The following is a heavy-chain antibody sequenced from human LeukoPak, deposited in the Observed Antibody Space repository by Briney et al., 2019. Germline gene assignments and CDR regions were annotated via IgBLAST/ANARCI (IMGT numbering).Heavy chain of an antibody. CDR1: GYSFTTYW. CDR2: IYPGDSQT. Sequence: GESLKISCKGSGYSFTTYWIGWVRQMPGKGLEWMATIYPGDSQTRYSPSFQGQVTISADKTITTVYLQWSSLKASDTAMYYCARWPLHYTFDMWGQGTMVTVSS. V-gene: IGHV5-51*01. CDR3: ARWPLHYTFDM. D-gene: IGHD2-2*02. J-gene: IGHJ3*02.